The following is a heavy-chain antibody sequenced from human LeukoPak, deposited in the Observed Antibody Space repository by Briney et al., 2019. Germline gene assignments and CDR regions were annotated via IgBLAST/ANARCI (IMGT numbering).Heavy chain of an antibody. D-gene: IGHD6-19*01. CDR3: ASPSSGWPNDAFDI. V-gene: IGHV4-31*03. J-gene: IGHJ3*02. CDR1: GGSISSGGYY. CDR2: IYYGGST. Sequence: ASQTLSLTCTVSGGSISSGGYYWRWIRQHPGKGLEWIGYIYYGGSTYYNPSLKSRVTISVDTSKNQFSLKLSSVSAADTAVYYCASPSSGWPNDAFDIWGQGTMVTVSS.